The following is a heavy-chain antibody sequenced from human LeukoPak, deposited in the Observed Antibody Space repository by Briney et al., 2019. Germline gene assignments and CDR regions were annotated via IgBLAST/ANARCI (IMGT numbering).Heavy chain of an antibody. J-gene: IGHJ6*02. V-gene: IGHV3-74*01. CDR2: ISTDGSST. CDR3: ASYLASIPSGMDV. D-gene: IGHD2/OR15-2a*01. Sequence: GGSLRLSCAASGFTFSSYWMHWLRQAPGKGLVWVSRISTDGSSTSYADSVKGRFTISRDNGKNTLYLQMNSLRAEDTAVYYCASYLASIPSGMDVWGQGTTVTVSS. CDR1: GFTFSSYW.